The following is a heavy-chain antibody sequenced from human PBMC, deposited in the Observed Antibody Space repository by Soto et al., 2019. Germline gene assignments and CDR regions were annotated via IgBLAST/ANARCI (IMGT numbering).Heavy chain of an antibody. CDR2: INQAGSKK. V-gene: IGHV3-7*01. CDR3: SRSLTS. Sequence: EVHLMESGGGLVQPGGSLRLSCAASGFTFSTYWMDWVRQTPGKGLEWVANINQAGSKKNYVDSVKGRFTISRDNAKNSLYLQMSSLTAEDSALYYRSRSLTSWGQGTLVTVSS. CDR1: GFTFSTYW. J-gene: IGHJ5*02.